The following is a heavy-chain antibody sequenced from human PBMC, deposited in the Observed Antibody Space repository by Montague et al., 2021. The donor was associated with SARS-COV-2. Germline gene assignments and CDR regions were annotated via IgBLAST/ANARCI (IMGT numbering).Heavy chain of an antibody. CDR3: ARRGRKLLPVATTIGGFDI. D-gene: IGHD5-12*01. V-gene: IGHV4-39*02. CDR1: GGSISGYY. J-gene: IGHJ3*02. CDR2: IYDSGST. Sequence: SETLSLTCSVSGGSISGYYWSWLRQPPGKGLEWIGSIYDSGSTYYNPSLKSRVTISVDTSKNHFSLKLSSVTAADTAVYYCARRGRKLLPVATTIGGFDIWGQGTMVTVSS.